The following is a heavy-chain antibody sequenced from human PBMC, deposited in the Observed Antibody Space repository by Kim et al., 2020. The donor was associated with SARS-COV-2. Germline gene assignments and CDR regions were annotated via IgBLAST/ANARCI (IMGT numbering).Heavy chain of an antibody. CDR2: IYYSGST. CDR1: GGSISSGGYY. Sequence: SETLSLTCTVSGGSISSGGYYWSWIRQHPGKGLEWIGYIYYSGSTYYNPSLKSLVTISVDTSKNQFSLKLRSVTAADTAVYYCARDDGDYVLAYWGQGTLVTVSS. D-gene: IGHD4-17*01. CDR3: ARDDGDYVLAY. V-gene: IGHV4-31*01. J-gene: IGHJ4*02.